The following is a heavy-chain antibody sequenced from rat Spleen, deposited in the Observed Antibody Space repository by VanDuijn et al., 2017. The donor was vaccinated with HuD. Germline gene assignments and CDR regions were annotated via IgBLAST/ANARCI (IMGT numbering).Heavy chain of an antibody. D-gene: IGHD3-1*01. CDR2: ISTSGGST. J-gene: IGHJ3*01. V-gene: IGHV5-25*01. CDR3: TRGPPFAY. Sequence: EVQLVESDGGLVQPGRSLKLSCTASGLSFSNYDMAWVRQAPTKGLEWVATISTSGGSTYYRDSVKGRFTISRDNAKSTLYLQMNSLRSEDTATYYCTRGPPFAYWGQGTLVTVSS. CDR1: GLSFSNYD.